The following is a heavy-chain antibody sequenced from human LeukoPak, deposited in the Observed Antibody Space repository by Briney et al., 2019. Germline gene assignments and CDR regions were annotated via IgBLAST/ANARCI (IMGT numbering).Heavy chain of an antibody. D-gene: IGHD3-10*01. CDR1: GVTFSSYG. V-gene: IGHV3-30*18. CDR3: AKDLISNYYGSGSYYYYYGMDV. CDR2: ISYDGSNK. J-gene: IGHJ6*02. Sequence: PGRSLRLSCAASGVTFSSYGMHWVRQAPGKGLEWVAVISYDGSNKYYADSVKGRFTISRDNSKNTLYLQMDSLRAEDTAVYYCAKDLISNYYGSGSYYYYYGMDVWGQGTTVTVSS.